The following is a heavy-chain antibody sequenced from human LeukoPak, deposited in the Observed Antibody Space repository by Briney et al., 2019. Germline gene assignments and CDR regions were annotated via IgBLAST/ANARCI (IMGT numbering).Heavy chain of an antibody. V-gene: IGHV4-39*07. J-gene: IGHJ6*02. CDR3: ARDRLRYCSSTSCYTPYYYYGMDV. D-gene: IGHD2-2*01. CDR2: INHSGST. CDR1: GGSISSSGYY. Sequence: SETLSLTCTVSGGSISSSGYYWSWIRQPPGKGLEWIGEINHSGSTNYNPSLKSRVTISVDTSKNQFSLKLSSVTAADTAVYYCARDRLRYCSSTSCYTPYYYYGMDVWGQGTTVTVSS.